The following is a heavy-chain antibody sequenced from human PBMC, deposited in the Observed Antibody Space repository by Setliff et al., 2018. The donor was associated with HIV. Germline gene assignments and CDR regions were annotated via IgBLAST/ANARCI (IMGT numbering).Heavy chain of an antibody. J-gene: IGHJ4*02. Sequence: SETLSLTCTVSGGFISSSSYYWGWIRQPPGKGLEWIGSIFNDGRTYYNPSLKSRVTISVDTSKNQFSLKLSSVTAADTAVFYCARLTTTYYYDSSAYYHPVWGQGTLVTSPQ. D-gene: IGHD3-22*01. V-gene: IGHV4-39*07. CDR1: GGFISSSSYY. CDR3: ARLTTTYYYDSSAYYHPV. CDR2: IFNDGRT.